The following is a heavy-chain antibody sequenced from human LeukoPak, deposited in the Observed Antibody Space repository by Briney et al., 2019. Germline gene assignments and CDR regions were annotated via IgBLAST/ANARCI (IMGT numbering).Heavy chain of an antibody. D-gene: IGHD6-13*01. CDR1: GYTFTGYY. Sequence: ASVKVSCKASGYTFTGYYIHWVRQAPGQGPEWMGWINPNSGGTNYAQKFQGRVTMTRDTSTSTVYMELSSLRSEDTAVYYCARAEDIKSTWAKGIAAIGGDFDYWGQGTLVTVSS. CDR3: ARAEDIKSTWAKGIAAIGGDFDY. CDR2: INPNSGGT. V-gene: IGHV1-2*02. J-gene: IGHJ4*02.